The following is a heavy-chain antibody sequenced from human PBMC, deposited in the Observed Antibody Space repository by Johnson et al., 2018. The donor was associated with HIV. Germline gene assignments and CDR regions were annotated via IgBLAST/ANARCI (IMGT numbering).Heavy chain of an antibody. CDR2: IYSGGST. Sequence: VQLVESWGGVVQPGRSLRLSCAASGFTFSSNYMSWVRQAPGKGLEWVSVIYSGGSTYYADSVKGRFTISRDNSKNTLYLQMNSLRAEDTAVYYCARDFLRGIVGATGAFDIWGQGTMVTVSS. D-gene: IGHD1-26*01. V-gene: IGHV3-66*02. J-gene: IGHJ3*02. CDR1: GFTFSSNY. CDR3: ARDFLRGIVGATGAFDI.